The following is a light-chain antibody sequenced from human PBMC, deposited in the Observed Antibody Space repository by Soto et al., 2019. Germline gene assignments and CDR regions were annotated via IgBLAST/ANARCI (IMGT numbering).Light chain of an antibody. J-gene: IGLJ1*01. CDR2: EVS. V-gene: IGLV2-23*02. CDR3: CSFAGSNTYV. CDR1: SSDVGSYDL. Sequence: QSALTQPASVSGSPGQSITISCTGTSSDVGSYDLVSWYQHHPGKAPKLMIYEVSKRPSGVSNRFSGSKSDNMASLTISGLQAEDEADYYCCSFAGSNTYVFGTGTKLTVL.